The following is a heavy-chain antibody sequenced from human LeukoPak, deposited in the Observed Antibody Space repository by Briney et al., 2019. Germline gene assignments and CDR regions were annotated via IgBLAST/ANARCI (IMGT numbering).Heavy chain of an antibody. J-gene: IGHJ4*02. CDR1: GFTFSSYG. Sequence: GGSLRLSCAASGFTFSSYGMHWVRQAPGKGLEWVAVISYDGSNKYYADSVKGRFTISRDNSKNTLYLQMNSLRAEDTAVYYCASGIAAEESVAIDYWGQGTLVTVSS. D-gene: IGHD6-13*01. CDR3: ASGIAAEESVAIDY. V-gene: IGHV3-30*03. CDR2: ISYDGSNK.